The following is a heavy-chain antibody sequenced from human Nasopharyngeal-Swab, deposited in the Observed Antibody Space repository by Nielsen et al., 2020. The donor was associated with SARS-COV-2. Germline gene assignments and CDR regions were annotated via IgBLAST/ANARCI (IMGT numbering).Heavy chain of an antibody. CDR3: ARARVVRGVLPDH. D-gene: IGHD3-10*01. J-gene: IGHJ5*02. CDR2: MNPNSGNT. V-gene: IGHV1-8*01. CDR1: GYTFTSYD. Sequence: ASVKVSCKASGYTFTSYDINWVRQATGQGLEWMGWMNPNSGNTGYAQKFQGRVTMTRNTSISTAYMELSSLRSEDTAVYYCARARVVRGVLPDHWGQGTLVTVSS.